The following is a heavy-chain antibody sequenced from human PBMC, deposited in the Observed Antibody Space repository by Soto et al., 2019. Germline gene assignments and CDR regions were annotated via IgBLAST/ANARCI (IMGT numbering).Heavy chain of an antibody. J-gene: IGHJ6*02. CDR1: GITHSAYT. V-gene: IGHV3-21*01. CDR2: ICGRGDEI. CDR3: ARDLGGYCSSTSCITQGGYYYGMDA. D-gene: IGHD2-2*03. Sequence: GGSLTLSCPASGITHSAYTMACLRQTTDKHLERRSPICGRGDEIYYADSVKGRFTISRDNSNNTLYPQMNSLRPEDTAVYYCARDLGGYCSSTSCITQGGYYYGMDAWGQGASVTVSS.